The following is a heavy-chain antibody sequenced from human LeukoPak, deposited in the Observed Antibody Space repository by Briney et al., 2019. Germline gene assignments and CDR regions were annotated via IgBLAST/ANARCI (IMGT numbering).Heavy chain of an antibody. J-gene: IGHJ6*02. CDR2: IIPIFGTA. Sequence: SVKVSCKASGGTFSSYAISWVRQAPAQGLEWMGGIIPIFGTANYAQKFQGRVTITADESTSTAYMELSSLRSEDTAVYYCARARGIAAAGAYYGMDVWGQGTTVTVSS. CDR3: ARARGIAAAGAYYGMDV. CDR1: GGTFSSYA. D-gene: IGHD6-13*01. V-gene: IGHV1-69*13.